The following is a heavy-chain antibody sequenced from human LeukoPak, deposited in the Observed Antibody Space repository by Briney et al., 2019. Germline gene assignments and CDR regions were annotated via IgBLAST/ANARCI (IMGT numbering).Heavy chain of an antibody. Sequence: ASVKVSCKASGYTFTSYSISWVRQAPGQGLEGMGWFSAYNGNTNYAQKLQGRVTMTTDTSTSTAYMELRSLRSDDTAVYYCARVGIAAAGTLGRDYYYMDVWGKGTTVTVSS. CDR3: ARVGIAAAGTLGRDYYYMDV. CDR2: FSAYNGNT. CDR1: GYTFTSYS. D-gene: IGHD6-13*01. J-gene: IGHJ6*03. V-gene: IGHV1-18*01.